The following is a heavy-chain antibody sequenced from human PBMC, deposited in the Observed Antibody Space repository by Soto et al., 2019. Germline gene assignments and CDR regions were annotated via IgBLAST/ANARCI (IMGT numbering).Heavy chain of an antibody. J-gene: IGHJ5*02. CDR3: ARRGPQQQLVWSRSDWFDP. V-gene: IGHV4-34*01. CDR1: GGSFSGYY. CDR2: INHSGST. Sequence: SETLSLTCAVYGGSFSGYYWSWIRQPPGKGLEWIGEINHSGSTNYNPSLKSRVTISVDTSKNQFSLKLSSVTAADTAVYYCARRGPQQQLVWSRSDWFDPWGQGTLVTVSS. D-gene: IGHD6-13*01.